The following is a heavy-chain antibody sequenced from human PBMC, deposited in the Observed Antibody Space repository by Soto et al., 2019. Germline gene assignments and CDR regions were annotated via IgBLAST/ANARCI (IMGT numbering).Heavy chain of an antibody. Sequence: GASVKVSCKASGGTFSSYTISWVRQAPGQGLEWMGRIIPILGIANYAQKFQGRVTITADKSTSTAYMELSSLRSEDTAVYYCARGYYDSSGYYWGYYYGMDVWGQGTTVTVSS. V-gene: IGHV1-69*02. CDR1: GGTFSSYT. J-gene: IGHJ6*02. CDR3: ARGYYDSSGYYWGYYYGMDV. CDR2: IIPILGIA. D-gene: IGHD3-22*01.